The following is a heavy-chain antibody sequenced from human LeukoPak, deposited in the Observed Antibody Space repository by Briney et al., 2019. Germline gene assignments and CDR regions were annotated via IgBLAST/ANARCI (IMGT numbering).Heavy chain of an antibody. CDR1: GYTFTSYG. V-gene: IGHV1-18*01. J-gene: IGHJ4*02. Sequence: GASVKVSCKASGYTFTSYGISWVRQAPGQGLEWMGWISAYNGNTNYAQKLQGRVTMTTDTSTSTAYMELRSLRSDDTAVYYCAKVMVKGQLAQPFDYCGQGTLVTVSS. D-gene: IGHD6-13*01. CDR3: AKVMVKGQLAQPFDY. CDR2: ISAYNGNT.